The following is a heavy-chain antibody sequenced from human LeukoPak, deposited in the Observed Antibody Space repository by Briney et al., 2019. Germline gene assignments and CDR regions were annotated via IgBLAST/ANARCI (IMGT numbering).Heavy chain of an antibody. D-gene: IGHD1/OR15-1a*01. CDR2: SYYTGSS. Sequence: SETLSLTCTVSGDSITNYYWNWIRQPPGKGLEWIGFSYYTGSSLYNPSLKSRVTISVDSSKSQFSLKLSSVTAADTAVYYCAKWNRVYNAFDVWGQGTIVTVSS. J-gene: IGHJ3*01. V-gene: IGHV4-59*03. CDR1: GDSITNYY. CDR3: AKWNRVYNAFDV.